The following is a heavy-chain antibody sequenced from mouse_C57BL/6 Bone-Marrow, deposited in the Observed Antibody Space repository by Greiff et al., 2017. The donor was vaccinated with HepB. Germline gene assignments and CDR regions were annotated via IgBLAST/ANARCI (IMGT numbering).Heavy chain of an antibody. Sequence: VQVVESGAELVRPGTSVKVSCKASGYAFTNYLIEWVKQRPGQGLEWIGVINPGSGGTNYNEKFKGKATLTADKSSSTAYMQLSSLTSEDSAVYFCARYYSGGFDYWGQGTTLTVSS. D-gene: IGHD1-1*01. V-gene: IGHV1-54*01. CDR2: INPGSGGT. CDR3: ARYYSGGFDY. J-gene: IGHJ2*01. CDR1: GYAFTNYL.